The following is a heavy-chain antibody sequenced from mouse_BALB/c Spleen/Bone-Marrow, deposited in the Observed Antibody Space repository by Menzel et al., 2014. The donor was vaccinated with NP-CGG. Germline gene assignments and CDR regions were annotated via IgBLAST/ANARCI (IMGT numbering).Heavy chain of an antibody. CDR2: ILPGSGGT. V-gene: IGHV1-15*01. Sequence: VQLQQSGAELVRPWASVKLSCKSLGYTFTDYEMHWVKQTPEHGLEWIGVILPGSGGTAYNQKFKGKATLTADKSSSQAYMERSSLTSEDYAVYYCTRGRLLHYAMLFLGQGTSVTISS. CDR1: GYTFTDYE. CDR3: TRGRLLHYAMLF. J-gene: IGHJ4*01. D-gene: IGHD1-1*01.